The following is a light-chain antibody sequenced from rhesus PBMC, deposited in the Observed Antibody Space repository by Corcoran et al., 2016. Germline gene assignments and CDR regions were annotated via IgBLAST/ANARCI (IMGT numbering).Light chain of an antibody. CDR1: QSLLHTDGETY. V-gene: IGKV2-73*01. CDR3: MQALQTPLT. Sequence: DIVMTQTPPSLPVTPGEPASISCRSSQSLLHTDGETYLYWYLQKPGQTPRLRIYRVSIRFSGVPDRFSGEGSGTDFTLKISRVKAEDVGVYYCMQALQTPLTFGGGTKVEIK. CDR2: RVS. J-gene: IGKJ4*01.